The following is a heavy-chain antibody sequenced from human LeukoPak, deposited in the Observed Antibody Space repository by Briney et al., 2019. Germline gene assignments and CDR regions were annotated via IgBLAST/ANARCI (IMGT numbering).Heavy chain of an antibody. CDR1: GFTFSSYS. CDR3: AAYYDYVWGSYRTEVTLDY. J-gene: IGHJ4*02. D-gene: IGHD3-16*02. CDR2: ISSSSSYI. V-gene: IGHV3-21*01. Sequence: GGSLRLSCAASGFTFSSYSMTWVRQAPGKGLEWVSSISSSSSYIYYADSVKGRFTISRDNAKNSLYLQMNSLRAEDTAVYYCAAYYDYVWGSYRTEVTLDYWGQGTLVTVSS.